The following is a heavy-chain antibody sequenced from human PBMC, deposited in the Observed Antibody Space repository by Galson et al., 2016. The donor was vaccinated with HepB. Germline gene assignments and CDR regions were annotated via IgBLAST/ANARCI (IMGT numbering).Heavy chain of an antibody. V-gene: IGHV3-21*01. Sequence: SLRLSCAASGFPFSRYGMNWVRQAPGKGLEWVSSISSSRAFIYYADSLKGRFTISRDNAKDSLYLQINSLRGEDTAVYYCARDRGYSGYGAYNWFDPWGQGTLVTVSS. CDR3: ARDRGYSGYGAYNWFDP. CDR1: GFPFSRYG. CDR2: ISSSRAFI. D-gene: IGHD5-12*01. J-gene: IGHJ5*02.